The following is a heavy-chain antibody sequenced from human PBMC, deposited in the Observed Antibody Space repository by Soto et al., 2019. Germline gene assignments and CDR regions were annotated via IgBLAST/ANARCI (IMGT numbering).Heavy chain of an antibody. D-gene: IGHD3-10*01. CDR3: ARPGNYGSGSYLYYLDY. Sequence: QLQLQESGPGLVKPSETLSLTCTVSGGSISSSSYYWGWIRQPPGKGLEWIGSIYYSGSTYYNPSRKSRVIISVDPSKNQFSLKLSSVTAADTAVYYCARPGNYGSGSYLYYLDYWGQGTLVTVSS. CDR1: GGSISSSSYY. V-gene: IGHV4-39*01. J-gene: IGHJ4*02. CDR2: IYYSGST.